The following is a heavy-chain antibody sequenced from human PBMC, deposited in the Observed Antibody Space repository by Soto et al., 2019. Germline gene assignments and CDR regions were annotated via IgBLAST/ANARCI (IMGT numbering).Heavy chain of an antibody. CDR3: AKTYYGWGGPRVFDV. CDR1: GFTLTNYA. D-gene: IGHD3-10*01. V-gene: IGHV3-23*01. Sequence: GGSLRLSCVASGFTLTNYATSWIRQAPEKGLDWVSGITSRGDETYYADSVKGRFIIFRDDSKNTLYLEMNSLRAEDTALYFCAKTYYGWGGPRVFDVWGQGKMVTVS. J-gene: IGHJ3*01. CDR2: ITSRGDET.